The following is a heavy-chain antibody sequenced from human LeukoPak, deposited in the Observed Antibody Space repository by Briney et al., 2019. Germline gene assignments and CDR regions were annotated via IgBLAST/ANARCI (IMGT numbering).Heavy chain of an antibody. CDR2: ISGSGGST. CDR1: RFTFINHG. J-gene: IGHJ6*02. Sequence: GGSLRLSCAASRFTFINHGMSWVRQAPGRGLEWVSTISGSGGSTFYGDSVRGRFTVSRDNSKNTLYLQMNSLRAEDTAVYYCARGPQLVVYGMDVWGQGTTVTVSS. D-gene: IGHD6-13*01. CDR3: ARGPQLVVYGMDV. V-gene: IGHV3-23*01.